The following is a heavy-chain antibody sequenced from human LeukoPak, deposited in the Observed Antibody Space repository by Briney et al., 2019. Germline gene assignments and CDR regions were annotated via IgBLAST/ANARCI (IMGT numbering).Heavy chain of an antibody. CDR3: AADSYGYARQGY. CDR2: IYSGGST. CDR1: GFTVSSNY. V-gene: IGHV3-66*01. D-gene: IGHD5-18*01. Sequence: GGSLRLSCAASGFTVSSNYMSWVRQAPGKGLEWVSVIYSGGSTYYADSVKGRFTISRDNSKNTLYLQMNSLRAEDTAVYYCAADSYGYARQGYWGQGTLVTVSS. J-gene: IGHJ4*02.